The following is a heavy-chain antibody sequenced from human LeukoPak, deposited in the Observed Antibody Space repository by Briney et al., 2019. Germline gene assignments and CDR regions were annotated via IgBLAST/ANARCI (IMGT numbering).Heavy chain of an antibody. J-gene: IGHJ4*02. D-gene: IGHD3-22*01. V-gene: IGHV3-23*01. CDR2: ISGSGGST. Sequence: PGGSLRLSCAASGFTFSSYAMSWVRQAPGKGLEWVSAISGSGGSTYCADSVKGRFTISRDNSKNTLYLQMNSLRAEDTAVYYCAKDSLATYNYYDSTWFDYWGQGTLVTVSS. CDR3: AKDSLATYNYYDSTWFDY. CDR1: GFTFSSYA.